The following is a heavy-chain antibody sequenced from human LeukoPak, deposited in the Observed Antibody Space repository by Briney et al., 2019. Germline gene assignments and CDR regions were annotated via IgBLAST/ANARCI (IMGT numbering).Heavy chain of an antibody. CDR3: ARDYDSGTYYFPFDS. V-gene: IGHV3-48*03. Sequence: GGSPRLSCAASGFTFSRYEMNWVRQAPGKGLEWVSYISSSGRIIYYADSVKGRFTISRDNTRNSLFLQMNSLRAEDTAAYYCARDYDSGTYYFPFDSWGQGTLVTVSS. CDR2: ISSSGRII. D-gene: IGHD3-10*01. CDR1: GFTFSRYE. J-gene: IGHJ4*02.